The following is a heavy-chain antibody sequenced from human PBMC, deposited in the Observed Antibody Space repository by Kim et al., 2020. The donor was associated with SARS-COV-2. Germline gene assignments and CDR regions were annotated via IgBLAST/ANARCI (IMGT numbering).Heavy chain of an antibody. CDR1: GFTFNSHW. D-gene: IGHD2-21*01. CDR2: TKYDGSTK. Sequence: GGSLRLSCTASGFTFNSHWMSWVRQAPGKGLEWMANTKYDGSTKNYVESMKGRFTISRDNAKNALYLQMNSLRVEDTAVYYCARGGYSNFDFWGQGTLVT. J-gene: IGHJ4*02. V-gene: IGHV3-7*01. CDR3: ARGGYSNFDF.